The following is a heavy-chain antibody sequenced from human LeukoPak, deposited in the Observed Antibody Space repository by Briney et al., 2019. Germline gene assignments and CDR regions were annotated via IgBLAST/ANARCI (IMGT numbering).Heavy chain of an antibody. J-gene: IGHJ4*02. CDR3: ARGPRGNPVVTLFDY. D-gene: IGHD3-22*01. V-gene: IGHV7-4-1*02. CDR1: GYTFTSYA. Sequence: ASVKVSCKASGYTFTSYAMNWVRQAPGQGLEWMGWINTNTGNPTYAQGFTGRFVFSLDTSVSTAYLQISSLKAEDTAVYYYARGPRGNPVVTLFDYWGQGTLVTVSS. CDR2: INTNTGNP.